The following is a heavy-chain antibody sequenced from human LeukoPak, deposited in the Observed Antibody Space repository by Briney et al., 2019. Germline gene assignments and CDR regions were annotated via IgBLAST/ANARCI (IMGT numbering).Heavy chain of an antibody. J-gene: IGHJ4*02. V-gene: IGHV3-23*01. CDR3: AKDTNWVFHFDY. Sequence: GSLRLSCAASGFTFSRYVMSWVRQAPGKGLEWVSAISGSGTTTYYADSVKGRFTISRDNSKNTPYLQMNSLRAEDTAVYYCAKDTNWVFHFDYWGQGTLVTVSS. CDR1: GFTFSRYV. D-gene: IGHD2-21*01. CDR2: ISGSGTTT.